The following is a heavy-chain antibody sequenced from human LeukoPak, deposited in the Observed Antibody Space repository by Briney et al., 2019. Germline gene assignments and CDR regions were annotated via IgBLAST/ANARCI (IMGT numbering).Heavy chain of an antibody. D-gene: IGHD1-26*01. J-gene: IGHJ4*02. CDR2: ISASGDNT. CDR1: GFTFRRFA. V-gene: IGHV3-23*01. Sequence: PGGSLRLSCVASGFTFRRFAMTWVRQAPGKGLEWVSSISASGDNTYYADSVKGRFTISGDNSKNTLYLRMNSLRVEDTAVYFCAKVVVGVTNFFDFWGQGTLVTVSS. CDR3: AKVVVGVTNFFDF.